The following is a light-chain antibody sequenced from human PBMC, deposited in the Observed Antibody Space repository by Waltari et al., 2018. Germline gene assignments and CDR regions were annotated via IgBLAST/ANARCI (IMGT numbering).Light chain of an antibody. J-gene: IGKJ2*01. Sequence: EIVLTQSPATLSLSPGERATLSCRASQGVSSYLAWYQQKPGQAPRLLLYDASNRATGIPARFSGSGSGTDFTLTISRLEPEDFAVYYCQQRSNWPPYTFGQGTKLEIK. CDR1: QGVSSY. CDR2: DAS. CDR3: QQRSNWPPYT. V-gene: IGKV3-11*01.